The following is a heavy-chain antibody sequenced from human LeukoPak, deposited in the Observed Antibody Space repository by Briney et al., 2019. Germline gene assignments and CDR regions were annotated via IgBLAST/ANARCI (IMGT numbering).Heavy chain of an antibody. CDR1: GYSFTSYW. D-gene: IGHD5-18*01. Sequence: GESLKISCKGSGYSFTSYWISWVRQMPGKGLEWMGIIYPGDSDTRYSPSFQGQVTISADKSISTAYLQWSSLKAADTAMYYCARTSRGYSYGRNYDYWGQRTLVTASS. CDR2: IYPGDSDT. CDR3: ARTSRGYSYGRNYDY. J-gene: IGHJ4*02. V-gene: IGHV5-51*01.